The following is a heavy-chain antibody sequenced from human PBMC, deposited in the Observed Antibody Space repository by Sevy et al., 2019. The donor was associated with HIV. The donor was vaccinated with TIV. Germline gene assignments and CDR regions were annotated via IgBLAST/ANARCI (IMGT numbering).Heavy chain of an antibody. Sequence: GESLKISCKGSGYSFTSYWIGWVRQMPGKGLEWMGIIYPGDSDTRYSPSFQGQVTISADKSISTAYLKWSSLKASDIAMYYCARFGEYCRSPRCYIHYGMDVWGQGTTVTVSS. CDR3: ARFGEYCRSPRCYIHYGMDV. CDR1: GYSFTSYW. CDR2: IYPGDSDT. D-gene: IGHD2-2*02. V-gene: IGHV5-51*01. J-gene: IGHJ6*02.